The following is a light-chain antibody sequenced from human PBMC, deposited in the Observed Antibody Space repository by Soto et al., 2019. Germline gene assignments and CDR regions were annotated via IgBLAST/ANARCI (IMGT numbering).Light chain of an antibody. CDR3: HQYNNWPPST. CDR2: GAR. CDR1: QSVNHN. J-gene: IGKJ5*01. V-gene: IGKV3-15*01. Sequence: ERVMTQSPSTLSASPVESCTLSFRASQSVNHNVAWYQQKPGQAPRLLIYGARSRATGVPDRFSGGGTGTDFTLTISSLQAEDFGVYFCHQYNNWPPSTFGQGTRLEIK.